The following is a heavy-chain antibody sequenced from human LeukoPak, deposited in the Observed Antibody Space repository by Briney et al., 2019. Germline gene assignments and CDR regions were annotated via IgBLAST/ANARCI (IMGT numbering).Heavy chain of an antibody. CDR2: ISGSGGKT. CDR1: GFTFSSFG. D-gene: IGHD5-12*01. Sequence: GGSLRLSCAASGFTFSSFGMSWVRQAPGKGLEWGSGISGSGGKTYYADSVKGRFTISRDNFKNTLYLQMNSLRAEDTAVYYCAKGPDIVATIGYWGQGTLVTVSS. CDR3: AKGPDIVATIGY. V-gene: IGHV3-23*01. J-gene: IGHJ4*02.